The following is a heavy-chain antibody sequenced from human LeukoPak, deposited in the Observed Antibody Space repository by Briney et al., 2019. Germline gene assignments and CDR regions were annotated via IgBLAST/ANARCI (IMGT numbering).Heavy chain of an antibody. V-gene: IGHV4-61*02. CDR3: ASVPDIVVVPASYNWFDP. Sequence: SETLSLTCTVSGGSISSGSYYWSWIRQPAGKGLEWIGRIYTSGSTNYNPSLKSRVTISVDTSKNQFSLKLSSVTAADTAVYYCASVPDIVVVPASYNWFDPWGQGTLVTVSS. D-gene: IGHD2-2*01. CDR1: GGSISSGSYY. J-gene: IGHJ5*02. CDR2: IYTSGST.